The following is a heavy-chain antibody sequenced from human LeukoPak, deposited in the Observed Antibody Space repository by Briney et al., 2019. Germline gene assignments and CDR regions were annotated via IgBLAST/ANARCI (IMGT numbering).Heavy chain of an antibody. J-gene: IGHJ4*02. D-gene: IGHD5-24*01. CDR3: ARSDGD. CDR2: IRYDGSKK. Sequence: GGSLRLSCAASGFIFSSYGMHWVRQAPGKGLEWVAFIRYDGSKKYYADSVKGRFTISRDNSKNTLYLHMGSLRVEDMAVYYCARSDGDWGQGTLVTVSS. CDR1: GFIFSSYG. V-gene: IGHV3-30*02.